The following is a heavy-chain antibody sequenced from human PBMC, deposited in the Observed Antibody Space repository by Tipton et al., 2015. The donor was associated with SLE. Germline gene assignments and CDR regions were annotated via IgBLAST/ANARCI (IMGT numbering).Heavy chain of an antibody. Sequence: TLSLTCTVSGGSFTSGTYYWSWIRQPAGKGLEWIGRIYTSGSTNYNPSLKSRVTISVDTSKNQFSLKLSSVTAADTAVYYCAREGVGYQLFPDYYYYYMDVWGQGTMVTVSS. J-gene: IGHJ6*03. CDR3: AREGVGYQLFPDYYYYYMDV. D-gene: IGHD2-2*01. CDR1: GGSFTSGTYY. V-gene: IGHV4-61*02. CDR2: IYTSGST.